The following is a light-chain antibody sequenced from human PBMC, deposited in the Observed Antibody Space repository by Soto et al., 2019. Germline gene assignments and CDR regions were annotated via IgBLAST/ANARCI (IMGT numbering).Light chain of an antibody. CDR3: QQRYSWLRV. J-gene: IGKJ1*01. V-gene: IGKV3-11*01. CDR1: PSVSSS. Sequence: FVVTQSPDTLSLSPGERATLSCRASPSVSSSVAWYQHKPGQSPRLVIYSGYKRATGIPARFSGSGSGTDFTHTISGLEVDDFAIYYCQQRYSWLRVFGQGTKVEVK. CDR2: SGY.